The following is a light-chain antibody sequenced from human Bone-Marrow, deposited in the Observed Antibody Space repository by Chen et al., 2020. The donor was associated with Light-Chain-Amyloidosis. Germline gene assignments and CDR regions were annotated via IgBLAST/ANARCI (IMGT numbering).Light chain of an antibody. CDR2: DDS. CDR3: SSYAGGTTFVI. V-gene: IGLV2-23*02. CDR1: SSDVGSYNL. J-gene: IGLJ2*01. Sequence: QSALTQPASVSGSPGPSITISCTGTSSDVGSYNLVSWYQQHPGKVPNLMIYDDSKWPSGVSDRFSGSKSGNTASLTISGLQAEDEADYYCSSYAGGTTFVIFGGGTKLTVL.